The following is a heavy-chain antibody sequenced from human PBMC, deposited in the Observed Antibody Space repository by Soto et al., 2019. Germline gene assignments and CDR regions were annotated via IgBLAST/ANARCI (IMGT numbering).Heavy chain of an antibody. CDR1: GYTFITYG. D-gene: IGHD1-1*01. Sequence: QVQLVQSGAEVKKPGASVKVSCKASGYTFITYGINWVRQAPGQGLEWMAWISAYNGNTYYAQNFQGRVTITTDTSTSTAYMELTSLRSDDTAIYYCASGTYKDFWGQGTLVTVSS. J-gene: IGHJ4*02. CDR2: ISAYNGNT. V-gene: IGHV1-18*01. CDR3: ASGTYKDF.